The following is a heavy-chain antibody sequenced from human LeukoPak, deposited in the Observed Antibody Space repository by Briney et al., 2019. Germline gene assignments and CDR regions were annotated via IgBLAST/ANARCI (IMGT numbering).Heavy chain of an antibody. J-gene: IGHJ4*02. CDR2: INHSGST. V-gene: IGHV4-34*01. D-gene: IGHD1-26*01. Sequence: SETLSLTCAVYGGSFSGYYWSWIRQPPGKGLEWIGEINHSGSTNYNPSLKSRVTILVDTSKNQFSLKVSSVTAADTAVYYCARGQYSGSCFDNWGQGSLVTVSS. CDR3: ARGQYSGSCFDN. CDR1: GGSFSGYY.